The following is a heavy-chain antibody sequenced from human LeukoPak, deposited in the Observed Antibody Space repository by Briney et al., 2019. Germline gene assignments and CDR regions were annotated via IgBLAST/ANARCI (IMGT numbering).Heavy chain of an antibody. CDR3: ARDQYSSPTGY. D-gene: IGHD6-6*01. CDR1: GFTFSSYA. Sequence: GGSLRLSCAASGFTFSSYAMHWVRQAPGKGLEWVAVISYDGSNKYYADSVKGRFTISRDNSKNTLYLQMNSLRAEDTAVYYCARDQYSSPTGYWGQGTLVTVSS. J-gene: IGHJ4*02. V-gene: IGHV3-30-3*01. CDR2: ISYDGSNK.